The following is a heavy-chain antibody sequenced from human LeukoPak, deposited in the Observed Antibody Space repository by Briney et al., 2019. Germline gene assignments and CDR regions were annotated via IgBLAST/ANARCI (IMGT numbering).Heavy chain of an antibody. CDR3: ARYNYSYYWAFDN. J-gene: IGHJ4*02. CDR2: NYYNQNI. V-gene: IGHV4-59*08. CDR1: GGSITSYY. Sequence: SETLSLTCTVSGGSITSYYWSWIRQPPGKGLEWIGYNYYNQNINYNPSLKSRVTISVDTSKNQFSLKLRYVTAADTAVYYCARYNYSYYWAFDNWGQGTLVTVSS. D-gene: IGHD4-11*01.